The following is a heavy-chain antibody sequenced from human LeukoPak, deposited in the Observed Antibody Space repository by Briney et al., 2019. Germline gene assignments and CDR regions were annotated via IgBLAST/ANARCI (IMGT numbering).Heavy chain of an antibody. V-gene: IGHV3-74*01. CDR2: INSDGSSR. J-gene: IGHJ4*02. CDR1: GFTFSNYW. D-gene: IGHD6-13*01. Sequence: PGGSLRLSCAAPGFTFSNYWMHWVRQAPGKGLVWVSRINSDGSSRNYADSVKGRFTISRDNAKNTLYLQMNSLRVEDTAVYYCASASSHRIAAGGDYWGQGTLVTVSS. CDR3: ASASSHRIAAGGDY.